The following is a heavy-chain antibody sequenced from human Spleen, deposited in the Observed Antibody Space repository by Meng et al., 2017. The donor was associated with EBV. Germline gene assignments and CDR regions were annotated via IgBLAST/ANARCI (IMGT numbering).Heavy chain of an antibody. CDR3: ATGWGKANY. D-gene: IGHD3-16*01. J-gene: IGHJ4*02. Sequence: QVQLQEAGPGRVQTSGTLSLTCAVLGGSISGRNWWSWVRQPPGKGLEWIGEIYHSGNTSYSPSLKSRVTISVDTSKSQFSLKLRSMTAADTAVYYCATGWGKANYWGQGTLVTVSS. V-gene: IGHV4-4*02. CDR1: GGSISGRNW. CDR2: IYHSGNT.